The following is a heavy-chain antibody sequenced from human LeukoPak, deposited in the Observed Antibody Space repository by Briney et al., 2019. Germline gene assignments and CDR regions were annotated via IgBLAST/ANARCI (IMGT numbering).Heavy chain of an antibody. CDR3: ATESHRYYEIWSGYSGN. CDR2: ISSSSSYI. D-gene: IGHD3-3*01. J-gene: IGHJ4*01. V-gene: IGHV3-21*04. Sequence: GGSLRLSCAASGFTFSSYSMNWVRQAPGKGLEWVSSISSSSSYIYYSDSVKGRFTISRDNAKNSLFLQMNSLRAEDTAVYYCATESHRYYEIWSGYSGNWGQGTLVTVSS. CDR1: GFTFSSYS.